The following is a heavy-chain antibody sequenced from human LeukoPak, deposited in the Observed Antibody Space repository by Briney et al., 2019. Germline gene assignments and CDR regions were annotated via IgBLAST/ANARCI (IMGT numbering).Heavy chain of an antibody. Sequence: PGGSLRLSCAASGFTFSNYGMHWVRQAPGKGLEWVAVIWYNGSNKYYADSVKGRFTISRDNSKNTLYLQMNSLRAEDTAVYYCAREGSTYYYDSSGYPKGDYFDYWGQGTLVTASS. J-gene: IGHJ4*02. D-gene: IGHD3-22*01. CDR1: GFTFSNYG. V-gene: IGHV3-33*01. CDR3: AREGSTYYYDSSGYPKGDYFDY. CDR2: IWYNGSNK.